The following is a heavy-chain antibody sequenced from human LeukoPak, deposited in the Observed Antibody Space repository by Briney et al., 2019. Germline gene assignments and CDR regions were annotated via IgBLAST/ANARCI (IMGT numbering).Heavy chain of an antibody. Sequence: SETVSLTCTVSGASISSSTYYWGWTRQPPGKGLEWIGSIYSSGITYCNPSLKSRVTIFADTSKNQVSLQLSSVTAADTAVYYCAGWPAGYWGQGTLVTV. CDR3: AGWPAGY. D-gene: IGHD6-19*01. CDR2: IYSSGIT. V-gene: IGHV4-39*01. CDR1: GASISSSTYY. J-gene: IGHJ4*02.